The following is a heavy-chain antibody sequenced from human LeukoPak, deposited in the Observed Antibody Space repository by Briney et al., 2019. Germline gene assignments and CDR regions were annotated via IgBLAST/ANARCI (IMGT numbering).Heavy chain of an antibody. V-gene: IGHV4-59*01. CDR2: VYDSVTT. D-gene: IGHD3-10*01. J-gene: IGHJ6*03. CDR1: GGSISGYY. Sequence: PSETLSLTCTVSGGSISGYYWSWIRQPPGKGLEWIGYVYDSVTTNYNPSLKSRVTISEDRSKNQLSLKLSSVTAADTAVYYCARDRYYYGSGSYPYMDVWGKGTTVTISS. CDR3: ARDRYYYGSGSYPYMDV.